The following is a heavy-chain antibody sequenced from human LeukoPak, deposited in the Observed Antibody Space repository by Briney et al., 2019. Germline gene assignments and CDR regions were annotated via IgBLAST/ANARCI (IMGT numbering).Heavy chain of an antibody. J-gene: IGHJ3*02. CDR2: ISAYNGNT. V-gene: IGHV1-18*01. Sequence: ASVKVSCKASGYTFTSYGISWVRQAPGQGLEWMGWISAYNGNTNYAQKLQGRVTMTTDTSMSTAYMELRSLRSDDTAVYYCARDPPFIVVVPAAKGAFDIWGQGTMVTVSS. CDR1: GYTFTSYG. CDR3: ARDPPFIVVVPAAKGAFDI. D-gene: IGHD2-2*01.